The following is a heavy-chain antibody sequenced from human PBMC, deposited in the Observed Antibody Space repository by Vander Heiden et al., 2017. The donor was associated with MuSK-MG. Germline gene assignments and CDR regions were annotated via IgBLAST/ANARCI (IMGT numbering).Heavy chain of an antibody. J-gene: IGHJ4*02. CDR1: GFTFSGYS. CDR3: ARDQGRIYGY. CDR2: ISSSSSYI. V-gene: IGHV3-21*01. D-gene: IGHD3-10*01. Sequence: EVQLLEPGGGLVKPGVSLSLSCSASGFTFSGYSRTWVRQAPGKGLEWVSSISSSSSYIYYADSVKGRFTISRDNAKNSLYLQMNSLRAEDTAVYYCARDQGRIYGYWGQGTLVTVSS.